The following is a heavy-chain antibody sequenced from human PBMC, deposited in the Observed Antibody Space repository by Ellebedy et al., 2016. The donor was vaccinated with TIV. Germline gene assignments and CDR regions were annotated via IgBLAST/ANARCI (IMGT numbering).Heavy chain of an antibody. J-gene: IGHJ4*02. CDR2: ISSSSSTI. Sequence: GESLKISCAASGFTFSSYSMNWVRQAPGKGLEWVSYISSSSSTIYYADSVKGRFTISRDNAKNSLYLQMNSLRAEDTAVYYCARGFDSSGYGYWGQGTLVTVSS. D-gene: IGHD3-22*01. CDR1: GFTFSSYS. V-gene: IGHV3-48*01. CDR3: ARGFDSSGYGY.